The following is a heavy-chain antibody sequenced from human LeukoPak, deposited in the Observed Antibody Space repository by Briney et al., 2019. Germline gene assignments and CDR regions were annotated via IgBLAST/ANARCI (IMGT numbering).Heavy chain of an antibody. Sequence: PGGSLRLSCAASGFTFSSYAMSWVRQAPGKGLEWVSAISGSGGSTYYADSVKGRFTISRDNSKNTLYLQMNSLRAEDTAVYYCAKAMYYYDSRSSAFDIWGQGTMVTVSS. J-gene: IGHJ3*02. V-gene: IGHV3-23*01. CDR2: ISGSGGST. D-gene: IGHD3-22*01. CDR1: GFTFSSYA. CDR3: AKAMYYYDSRSSAFDI.